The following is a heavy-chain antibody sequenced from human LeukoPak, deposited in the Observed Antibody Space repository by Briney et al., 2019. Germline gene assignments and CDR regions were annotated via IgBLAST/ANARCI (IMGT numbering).Heavy chain of an antibody. CDR3: AKDRRIEYGGYDSILS. Sequence: PGGSLRLSCAASGFTFSSYAMSWVRQAPGKGLEWVSAISGSGGSTYYADSVKGRFTISRDNSKNTLYLQMNSLRAEDTAVYYCAKDRRIEYGGYDSILSWGQGTLVTVSS. CDR1: GFTFSSYA. D-gene: IGHD5-12*01. J-gene: IGHJ5*02. CDR2: ISGSGGST. V-gene: IGHV3-23*01.